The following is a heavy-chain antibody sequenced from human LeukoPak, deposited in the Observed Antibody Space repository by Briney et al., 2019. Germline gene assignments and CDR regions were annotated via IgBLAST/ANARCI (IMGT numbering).Heavy chain of an antibody. Sequence: GGSLRLSCAASGFTFSSYSMNWVRQAPGKGLEWVAFIRYDGSNKYYADSVKGRFTISRDNSKNTLYLQMNSLRAEDTAVYYCAKDRGYYDFWSGYSPFMDVWGKGTTVTVSS. J-gene: IGHJ6*03. CDR2: IRYDGSNK. V-gene: IGHV3-30*02. CDR3: AKDRGYYDFWSGYSPFMDV. D-gene: IGHD3-3*01. CDR1: GFTFSSYS.